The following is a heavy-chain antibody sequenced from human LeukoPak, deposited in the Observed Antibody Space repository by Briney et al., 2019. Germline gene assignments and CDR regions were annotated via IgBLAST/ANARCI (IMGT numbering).Heavy chain of an antibody. V-gene: IGHV4-59*01. CDR1: GGSISSYY. CDR3: ARADNVVVPAAHPLYYMDV. J-gene: IGHJ6*03. Sequence: SETLSLTCTVSGGSISSYYWIWIRQPPGKGLEWIGYIYYSGSTNYNPSLKSRVTISVDTSKNQFSLKLSSVTAADTAVYYCARADNVVVPAAHPLYYMDVWGKGTTVTVSS. D-gene: IGHD2-2*01. CDR2: IYYSGST.